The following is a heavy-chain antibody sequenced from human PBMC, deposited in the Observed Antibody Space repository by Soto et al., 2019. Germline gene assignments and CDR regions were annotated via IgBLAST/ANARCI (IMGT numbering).Heavy chain of an antibody. CDR3: AREAAAAGIGLYCYYYYGMDV. Sequence: LRLSCAASGFTFSSYWMSWVRQAPGKGLEWVANIKQDGSEKYYVDSVKGRFTISRDNAKNSLYLQMNSLRAEDTAVYYCAREAAAAGIGLYCYYYYGMDVWGQGTTVTISS. J-gene: IGHJ6*02. CDR1: GFTFSSYW. CDR2: IKQDGSEK. D-gene: IGHD6-13*01. V-gene: IGHV3-7*01.